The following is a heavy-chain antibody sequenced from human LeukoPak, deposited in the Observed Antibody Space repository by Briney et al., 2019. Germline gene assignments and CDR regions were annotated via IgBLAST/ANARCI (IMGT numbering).Heavy chain of an antibody. CDR3: ARYSTTWPYWYFDL. D-gene: IGHD2/OR15-2a*01. CDR2: ISHSGNT. V-gene: IGHV4-30-2*01. Sequence: PSETLSLTCAVSGDSISSGSYSWSWIRQPPGKGLEWIGYISHSGNTYYSPSLKSPVTISVYNSKNQFSLKLTSVTAADTAVYYCARYSTTWPYWYFDLWGRGTLVTVSS. CDR1: GDSISSGSYS. J-gene: IGHJ2*01.